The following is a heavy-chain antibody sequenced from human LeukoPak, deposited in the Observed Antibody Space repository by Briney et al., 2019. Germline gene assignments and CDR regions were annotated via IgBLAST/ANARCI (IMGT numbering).Heavy chain of an antibody. V-gene: IGHV3-23*01. D-gene: IGHD2-15*01. CDR3: ARERASGGSLWFDP. J-gene: IGHJ5*02. CDR1: GFTFSSYA. Sequence: GGSLRLSCAASGFTFSSYAMSWVRQAPGKGLEWVSAISGTGGSTYYADSVKGRFTISRDNSKNTLYLQMNSLRAEDTAVYYCARERASGGSLWFDPWGQGTLVTVSS. CDR2: ISGTGGST.